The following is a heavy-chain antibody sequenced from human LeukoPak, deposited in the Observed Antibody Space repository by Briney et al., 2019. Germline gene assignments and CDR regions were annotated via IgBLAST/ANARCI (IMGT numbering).Heavy chain of an antibody. CDR3: ANSPEDENDY. D-gene: IGHD4-23*01. CDR1: GDSLSRNSAS. CDR2: TYYRSRWYN. J-gene: IGHJ4*02. Sequence: SQTLSLTCAISGDSLSRNSASWNWIRQSPSRGLEWLGRTYYRSRWYNDYAVSVKSRIIINPDTSKNQFSLQLSSVTPEDTAVYYCANSPEDENDYWGQGTLVTVSS. V-gene: IGHV6-1*01.